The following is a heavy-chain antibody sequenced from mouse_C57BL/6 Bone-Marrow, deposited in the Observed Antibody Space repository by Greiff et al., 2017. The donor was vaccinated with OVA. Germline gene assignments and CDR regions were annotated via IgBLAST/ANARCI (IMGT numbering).Heavy chain of an antibody. CDR2: LSYLAYSI. V-gene: IGHV5-15*04. CDR3: ARHEGDWYFEV. Sequence: EVKVEESGGGLVQPGGSLKLSCAASGFTFSDYGMAWVRQAPRKGPEWVAFLSYLAYSIYYADTVTGRFTFSRANAKTTLYLELSSLRYENTAMYYWARHEGDWYFEVGGTETTVTVSS. CDR1: GFTFSDYG. J-gene: IGHJ1*03.